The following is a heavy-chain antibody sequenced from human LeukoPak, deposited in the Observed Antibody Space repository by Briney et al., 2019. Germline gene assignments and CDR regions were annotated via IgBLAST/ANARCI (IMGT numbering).Heavy chain of an antibody. CDR3: AREIPAFDY. J-gene: IGHJ4*02. Sequence: GGSLRLSCAASGFTFSSYAMSWVRQAPGKGLEWVSAVSGGGGSTYYADSVKGRFTISRDNSKNTLYLQMNSLRADDRAVYYCAREIPAFDYWGQGTLVTVSS. CDR1: GFTFSSYA. CDR2: VSGGGGST. V-gene: IGHV3-23*01.